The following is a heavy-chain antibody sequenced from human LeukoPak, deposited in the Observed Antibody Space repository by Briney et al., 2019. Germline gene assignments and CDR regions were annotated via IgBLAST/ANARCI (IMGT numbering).Heavy chain of an antibody. CDR1: GFTFSSYS. D-gene: IGHD3-16*01. Sequence: GGSLRLSCAASGFTFSSYSMNWVRQAPGKGLEWVSSISSSSYIYYADSVKGRFTISRDNAKNSLYLQMNSLIAEDTAVYYCANGGGGKLDPWGQGTLVTVSS. J-gene: IGHJ5*02. V-gene: IGHV3-21*01. CDR3: ANGGGGKLDP. CDR2: ISSSSYI.